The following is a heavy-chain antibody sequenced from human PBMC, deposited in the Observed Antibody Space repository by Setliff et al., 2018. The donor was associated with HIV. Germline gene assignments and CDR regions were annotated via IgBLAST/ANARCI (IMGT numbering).Heavy chain of an antibody. CDR1: GITFSNAW. CDR2: IKSKTDGGTT. J-gene: IGHJ6*03. CDR3: ARDNHYYYDMDV. V-gene: IGHV3-15*07. Sequence: GGSLRLSCAASGITFSNAWMNWVRQAPGKGLEWVGRIKSKTDGGTTDYAAHEKGRFTISRDDSKNTLYLQMNSMRAEDTAVYSCARDNHYYYDMDVWGKGTTVTVSS.